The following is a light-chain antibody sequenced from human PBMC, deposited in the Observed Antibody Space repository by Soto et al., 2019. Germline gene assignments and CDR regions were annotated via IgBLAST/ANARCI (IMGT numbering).Light chain of an antibody. CDR1: QSISSW. V-gene: IGKV1-5*01. CDR2: DAS. J-gene: IGKJ1*01. CDR3: QQYNSWWT. Sequence: DIQITQSPSALAASVGASGAITSRASQSISSWLAWYQQKPGKAPKLLIYDASRLESGVPSRFSGSGSGTEFTLTISSLQPDDFATYYCQQYNSWWTFGQGTKVDIK.